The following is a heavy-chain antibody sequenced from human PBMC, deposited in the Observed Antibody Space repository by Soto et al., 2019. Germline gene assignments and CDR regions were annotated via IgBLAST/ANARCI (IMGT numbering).Heavy chain of an antibody. V-gene: IGHV4-39*01. Sequence: NPSETLSLTCTVTGASVTSSTYYWGWIRQPPGKGLEWIGSIYYSGSTYYNPSLRSRVTITVGTSKNQVSLKLTSVTAADTAVYYCANDYGDYKSYYAMDVWGQGTTVTVSS. CDR1: GASVTSSTYY. D-gene: IGHD4-17*01. J-gene: IGHJ6*02. CDR2: IYYSGST. CDR3: ANDYGDYKSYYAMDV.